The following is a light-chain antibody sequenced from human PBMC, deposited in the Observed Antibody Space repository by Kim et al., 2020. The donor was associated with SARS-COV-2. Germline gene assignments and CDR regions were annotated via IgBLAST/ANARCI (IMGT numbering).Light chain of an antibody. CDR1: QGISYH. J-gene: IGKJ1*01. Sequence: AAVGDRVTIAGRASQGISYHLAWYQQRPGKVPKLLIYAASALQSGVASRFSGSGSGTDFTLTINSLQPEDVETNYCQKYDGAPWTFGQGTKVEIK. V-gene: IGKV1-27*01. CDR3: QKYDGAPWT. CDR2: AAS.